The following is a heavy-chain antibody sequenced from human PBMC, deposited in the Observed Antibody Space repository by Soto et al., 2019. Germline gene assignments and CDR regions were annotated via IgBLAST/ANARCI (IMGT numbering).Heavy chain of an antibody. V-gene: IGHV3-9*01. CDR1: GFTFDDYA. CDR3: VKDESINWYSGHFRH. J-gene: IGHJ1*01. CDR2: INWHSGSI. D-gene: IGHD6-13*01. Sequence: EVQLVESGGGLVQPGRSLRLSCAASGFTFDDYAMHWVRQVPGKGLEWVSGINWHSGSIGYGDSVKGRFAISRDNAKNSLHLQMNSLSAEDTAVYYCVKDESINWYSGHFRHWGQGTLVTVSS.